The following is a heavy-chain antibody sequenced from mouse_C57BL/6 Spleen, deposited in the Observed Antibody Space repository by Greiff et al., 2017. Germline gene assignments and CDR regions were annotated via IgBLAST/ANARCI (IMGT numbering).Heavy chain of an antibody. CDR1: GYTFTSYW. Sequence: VQLQQPGAELVKPGASVKLSCKASGYTFTSYWMQWVKQRPGQGLEWIGEIDPTDNDTNYNKKFKGQATLTVDTSSSTAYMQLSSLTSEDSAVYYCARGKTGNYWGQGTSVTVAS. CDR3: ARGKTGNY. CDR2: IDPTDNDT. D-gene: IGHD4-1*01. V-gene: IGHV1-50*01. J-gene: IGHJ4*01.